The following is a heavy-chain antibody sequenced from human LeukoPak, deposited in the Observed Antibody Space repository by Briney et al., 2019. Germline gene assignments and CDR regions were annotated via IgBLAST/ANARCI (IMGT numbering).Heavy chain of an antibody. CDR3: AKDRSGDYDFWSGYQRYGMDV. CDR1: GFTFSSYA. V-gene: IGHV3-23*01. J-gene: IGHJ6*02. CDR2: ISGSGGST. Sequence: GGSLRLSCAASGFTFSSYAMSWVRQAPGKGLEWVSAISGSGGSTYYADSVKGRFTISRDNSKNTLYQQMNSLRAEDTAVYYCAKDRSGDYDFWSGYQRYGMDVWGQGTTVTVSS. D-gene: IGHD3-3*01.